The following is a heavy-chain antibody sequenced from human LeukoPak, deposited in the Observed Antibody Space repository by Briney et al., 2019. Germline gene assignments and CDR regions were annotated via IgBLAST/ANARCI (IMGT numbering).Heavy chain of an antibody. CDR3: VKDNSNWYWYFDL. J-gene: IGHJ2*01. CDR1: GFTFNNYA. V-gene: IGHV3-23*01. CDR2: ISGSGNST. D-gene: IGHD1-1*01. Sequence: GGSLILSCAASGFTFNNYAMIWVRQAPGKGLEWVSVISGSGNSTYYADSVKGRFTISRDNSKNTLYLQMNSLRGEDTAVYHCVKDNSNWYWYFDLWGRGTLATVSS.